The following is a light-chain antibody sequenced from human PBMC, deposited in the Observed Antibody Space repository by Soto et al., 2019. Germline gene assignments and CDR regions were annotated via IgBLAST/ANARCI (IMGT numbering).Light chain of an antibody. J-gene: IGKJ5*01. CDR1: QSVSSTS. V-gene: IGKV3-20*01. CDR3: QQYGSSPMT. Sequence: EIVLTQSPGTLSLSPGERATLSCRASQSVSSTSLAWYQHKPGQAPRLLIYGASSRATGIPDRFSGSGSETDFILTNSRLEPEDFAEYFCQQYGSSPMTFGQGTRLEIK. CDR2: GAS.